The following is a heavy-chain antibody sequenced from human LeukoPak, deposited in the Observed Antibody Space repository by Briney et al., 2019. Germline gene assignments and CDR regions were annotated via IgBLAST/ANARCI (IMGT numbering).Heavy chain of an antibody. V-gene: IGHV6-1*01. D-gene: IGHD6-19*01. J-gene: IGHJ4*02. CDR3: ARDLIAVAGYIDY. Sequence: SQTLSLTCAISGDSVSSNSAAWNWIRQSPSRGLEWLGKTCYKSKWCNDYAVSVKSRITINPDTSKNQFSLQLNSVTPEDTAVYHCARDLIAVAGYIDYWGQGTLVTVSS. CDR2: TCYKSKWCN. CDR1: GDSVSSNSAA.